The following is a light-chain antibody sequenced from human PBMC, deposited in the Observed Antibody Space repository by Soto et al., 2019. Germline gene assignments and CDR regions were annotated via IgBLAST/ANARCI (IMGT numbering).Light chain of an antibody. CDR2: DAS. CDR3: QQRSNWPRT. V-gene: IGKV3-11*01. J-gene: IGKJ2*01. CDR1: QSVSSY. Sequence: EIVLTQSPATLSLSPGERATLSCRASQSVSSYLAWYQQKPGQAPRLLIYDASNRATGIPARFSGSGSGTDFSLTISSLAPEDCAIYYCQQRSNWPRTFGQGTKLEIK.